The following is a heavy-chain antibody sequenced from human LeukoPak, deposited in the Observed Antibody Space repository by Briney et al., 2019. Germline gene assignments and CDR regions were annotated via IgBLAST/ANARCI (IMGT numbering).Heavy chain of an antibody. CDR2: ISGSGGST. D-gene: IGHD2-21*02. CDR3: AKVLTANQRSGY. CDR1: GFTFSSYA. V-gene: IGHV3-23*01. J-gene: IGHJ4*02. Sequence: GGSLRFSCAASGFTFSSYAMNWVRQAPGKGLEWVSAISGSGGSTYYADSVKGRFTISRDNSKNTLYLQMNSLRAEDTAVYYCAKVLTANQRSGYWGQGTLVTVSS.